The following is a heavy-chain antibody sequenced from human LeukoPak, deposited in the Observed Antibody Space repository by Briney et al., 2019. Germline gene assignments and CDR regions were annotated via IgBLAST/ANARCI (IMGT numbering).Heavy chain of an antibody. CDR3: SRGGYIYGGHNWFDP. V-gene: IGHV4-61*02. J-gene: IGHJ5*02. Sequence: PSETLSLTCAVSGGSISSGSYYWSWIRQPAGKGLEWIGRIYTSGSTNYNPSLKSRVTISVDTSKNQLSLKLSSVTAADTAVYYCSRGGYIYGGHNWFDPWGQGTLVTVSS. CDR1: GGSISSGSYY. CDR2: IYTSGST. D-gene: IGHD5-18*01.